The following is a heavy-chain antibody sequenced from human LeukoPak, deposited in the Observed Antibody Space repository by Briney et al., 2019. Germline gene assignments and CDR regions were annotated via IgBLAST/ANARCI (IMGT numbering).Heavy chain of an antibody. CDR1: GGSFSGYY. V-gene: IGHV4-34*01. J-gene: IGHJ6*02. D-gene: IGHD3-9*01. CDR3: ARVPPYYDILTGLGYVYGMDV. Sequence: SETLSLTCAVYGGSFSGYYWSWIRQPPGKGLEWTGEINHSGSTNYNPSLKSRVTIPVDTSKNQFSLKLSSVTAADTAVYYCARVPPYYDILTGLGYVYGMDVWGQGTTVTVSS. CDR2: INHSGST.